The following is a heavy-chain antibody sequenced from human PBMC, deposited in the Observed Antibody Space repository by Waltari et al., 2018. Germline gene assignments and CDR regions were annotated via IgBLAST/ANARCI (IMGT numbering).Heavy chain of an antibody. J-gene: IGHJ4*02. V-gene: IGHV1-2*02. D-gene: IGHD1-26*01. CDR3: ARDLVVGSGDY. CDR2: INPNSGGT. Sequence: QVHLVQSGAEVKKPGASVKVSCKASGYTFTGYQIHWVRQAPGQGLEWMGWINPNSGGTNDAQNCQGRVTSTRDTAIRTAYMELGRLRSDDTAMYYWARDLVVGSGDYWGQGTLVTVSS. CDR1: GYTFTGYQ.